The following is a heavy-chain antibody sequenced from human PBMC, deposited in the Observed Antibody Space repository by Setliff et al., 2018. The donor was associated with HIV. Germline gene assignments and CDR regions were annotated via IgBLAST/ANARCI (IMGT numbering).Heavy chain of an antibody. CDR1: GVPTSASTYY. CDR3: ARVPGYSSGTSYMDV. D-gene: IGHD6-19*01. CDR2: ISYSGKT. V-gene: IGHV4-39*01. J-gene: IGHJ6*03. Sequence: SETLSLTCTVSGVPTSASTYYWGWIRQPPGKGLDWIGYISYSGKTYYNPSLKSRVTISVDTSKNQFSLKLRSVTAADTAVYYCARVPGYSSGTSYMDVWGKGTTVTVSS.